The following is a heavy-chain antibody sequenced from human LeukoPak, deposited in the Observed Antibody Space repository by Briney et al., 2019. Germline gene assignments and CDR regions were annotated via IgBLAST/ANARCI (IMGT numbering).Heavy chain of an antibody. J-gene: IGHJ3*01. CDR3: ARGTGATDV. V-gene: IGHV6-1*01. CDR2: TYYRSKWYN. Sequence: SQTLSLTCAISGDSVSSNSASWNWIRQSSSRGLEWLGRTYYRSKWYNDYAVSVKGRITINPDTSKNQFSLQLNSVTPEDTAVYYCARGTGATDVWGQGTMVTVSS. CDR1: GDSVSSNSAS. D-gene: IGHD1-7*01.